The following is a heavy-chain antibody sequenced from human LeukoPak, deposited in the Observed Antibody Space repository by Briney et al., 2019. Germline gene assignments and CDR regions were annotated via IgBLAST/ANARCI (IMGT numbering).Heavy chain of an antibody. J-gene: IGHJ4*02. Sequence: SETLSPTCTVSGGSISSYYWSWIRQPPGKGLEWIGYIYYSGSTNYNPSLKSRVTISVDTSKNQFSLKLSSVTAADTAVYYCARDRGVRGVSFFDYWGQGTLVTVSS. CDR1: GGSISSYY. CDR3: ARDRGVRGVSFFDY. D-gene: IGHD3-10*01. V-gene: IGHV4-59*01. CDR2: IYYSGST.